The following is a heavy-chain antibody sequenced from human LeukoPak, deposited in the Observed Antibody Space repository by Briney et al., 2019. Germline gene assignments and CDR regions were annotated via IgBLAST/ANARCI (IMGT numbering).Heavy chain of an antibody. D-gene: IGHD3-10*01. Sequence: ASVKLACKPSNYTFTDYPITWVRQVPGQGLEWMGWISTRNGETHYARRFQGRATMTTDTFASTVYIEVRSLTSDDTALYYCARESGSGSYFYFDYWGPGTLVTVSS. CDR3: ARESGSGSYFYFDY. V-gene: IGHV1-18*01. J-gene: IGHJ4*02. CDR1: NYTFTDYP. CDR2: ISTRNGET.